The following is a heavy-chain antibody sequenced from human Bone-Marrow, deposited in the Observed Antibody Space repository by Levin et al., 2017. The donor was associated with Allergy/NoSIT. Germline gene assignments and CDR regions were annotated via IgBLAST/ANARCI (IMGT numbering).Heavy chain of an antibody. D-gene: IGHD2/OR15-2a*01. CDR2: ISHSGFT. Sequence: SQTLSLTCTVSGGSLSETYWNWIRQSPGKGLEWIGEISHSGFTRYNPSLKSRVTISQDTSKNQFSLNMSSVTVADTAVYFCARDRKYWHRWFIDVWGRGTLVTVSS. CDR1: GGSLSETY. J-gene: IGHJ2*01. V-gene: IGHV4-34*01. CDR3: ARDRKYWHRWFIDV.